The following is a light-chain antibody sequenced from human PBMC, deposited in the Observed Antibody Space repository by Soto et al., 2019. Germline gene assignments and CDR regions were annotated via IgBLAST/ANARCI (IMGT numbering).Light chain of an antibody. Sequence: QSALTQPPSASGSPGQSVTISCTGTSSDVGAYNFVSWYQQHPGKAPKLMIYEVSKRPSGVPDRFSASKSGNTASLTVSGLQAEDEADYYCSSYTNINTRACVFGTGTKLTVL. J-gene: IGLJ1*01. CDR3: SSYTNINTRACV. V-gene: IGLV2-8*01. CDR1: SSDVGAYNF. CDR2: EVS.